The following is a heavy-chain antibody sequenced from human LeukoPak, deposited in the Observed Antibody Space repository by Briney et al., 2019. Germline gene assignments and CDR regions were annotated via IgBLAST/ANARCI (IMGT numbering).Heavy chain of an antibody. CDR1: GFSFSSYA. CDR3: TREAAAGIDY. J-gene: IGHJ4*02. V-gene: IGHV3-7*01. CDR2: IKQDGSEK. Sequence: PGGSLRLSCAASGFSFSSYAMSWVRQAPGKGLEWVANIKQDGSEKYYLDSVKGRFTISRDNAKNSLYLQMNSLRAEDTAVYFCTREAAAGIDYWGQGTLVTASS. D-gene: IGHD6-13*01.